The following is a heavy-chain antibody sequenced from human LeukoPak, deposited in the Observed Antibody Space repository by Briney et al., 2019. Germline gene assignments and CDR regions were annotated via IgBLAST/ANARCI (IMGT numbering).Heavy chain of an antibody. CDR2: IYPGDSKT. CDR1: GYSFSSYW. Sequence: GESLKISCKASGYSFSSYWIGWVGQMPGKGLEWVGIIYPGDSKTRYSPSFQGQVTISVDKSISTAYLQWSSLKASDSAIYYCARPQYGACDYWGQGTRVTVSS. D-gene: IGHD4-17*01. J-gene: IGHJ4*02. CDR3: ARPQYGACDY. V-gene: IGHV5-51*01.